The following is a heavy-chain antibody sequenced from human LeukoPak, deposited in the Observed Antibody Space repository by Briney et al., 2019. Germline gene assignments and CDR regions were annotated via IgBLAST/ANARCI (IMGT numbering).Heavy chain of an antibody. CDR3: ARDTRYFDY. CDR2: ISSFSGTI. Sequence: GGSLRLSCVASGVTFSSYSMNWVRQAPGEGLEWVSYISSFSGTINYADSVKGRFTISRDNAKNSLYLQMNSLRAEDTAVYYCARDTRYFDYWGQGNMVTVSS. CDR1: GVTFSSYS. V-gene: IGHV3-48*01. J-gene: IGHJ4*02.